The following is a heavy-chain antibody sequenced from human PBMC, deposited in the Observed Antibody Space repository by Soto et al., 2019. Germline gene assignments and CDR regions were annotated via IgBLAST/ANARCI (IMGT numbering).Heavy chain of an antibody. D-gene: IGHD6-13*01. Sequence: EVQLVESGGGLVQPGGSLRLSCAASGFTVSSNYMSWVRQAPGKGLEWVSVIYSGGSTYYADSVKGRFTISRDNSKNTRYLQMNSLRAEDTAVYYCAALIAAAVVDYWGQGTLVTVSS. CDR3: AALIAAAVVDY. V-gene: IGHV3-66*01. J-gene: IGHJ4*02. CDR1: GFTVSSNY. CDR2: IYSGGST.